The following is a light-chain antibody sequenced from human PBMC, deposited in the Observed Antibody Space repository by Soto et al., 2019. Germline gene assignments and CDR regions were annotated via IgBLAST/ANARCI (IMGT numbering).Light chain of an antibody. Sequence: DIQMTQSPSTLSASVGDRVIITCRASQRISSWLAWFQQKPGKAPKLLIYKASSLESGVPSRFTGSGSGTEFTLTSSSLQPDDFATYYCQQYNSYSWTFGRGTKVEIK. CDR3: QQYNSYSWT. J-gene: IGKJ1*01. CDR2: KAS. V-gene: IGKV1-5*03. CDR1: QRISSW.